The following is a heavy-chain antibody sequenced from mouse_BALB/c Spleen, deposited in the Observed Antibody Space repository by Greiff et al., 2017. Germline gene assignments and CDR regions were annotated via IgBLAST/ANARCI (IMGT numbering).Heavy chain of an antibody. V-gene: IGHV14-3*02. J-gene: IGHJ2*01. Sequence: EVQLVESGAELVKPGASVKLSCTASGFNIKDTYMHWVKQRPEQGLAWIGRIDPANGNTKYDPKFQGKATITADTSSNTAYLQLSSLTSEDTAVYYCAKDYFDYWGQGTTLTVSS. CDR3: AKDYFDY. CDR1: GFNIKDTY. CDR2: IDPANGNT.